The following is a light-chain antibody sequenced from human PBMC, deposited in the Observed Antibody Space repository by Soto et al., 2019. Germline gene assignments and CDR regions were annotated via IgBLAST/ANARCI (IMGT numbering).Light chain of an antibody. CDR2: EVT. CDR1: SSDVGSYNL. Sequence: QSALTQPASVSGSPGQSITISCTGTSSDVGSYNLVSWYQQHPGKAPKLMIYEVTKRPSGVSDRFSGSKSGNTASLTISGLQAEDEADYYCCSYASSSNYVFGTGTKLTVL. J-gene: IGLJ1*01. V-gene: IGLV2-23*02. CDR3: CSYASSSNYV.